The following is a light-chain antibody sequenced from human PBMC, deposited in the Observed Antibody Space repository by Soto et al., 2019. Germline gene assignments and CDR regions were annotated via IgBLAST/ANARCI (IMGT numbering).Light chain of an antibody. V-gene: IGKV1-5*03. CDR1: QSISTW. CDR2: KAS. Sequence: DIQMTQSPSTLSASVGDRVTISCRASQSISTWLAWYQQKPGKAPNLLIYKASRLESGIPSRFSGSGSGTDFTLTISSLEPDDFATYYCQQYDSFSWTFGQGTKVEIK. CDR3: QQYDSFSWT. J-gene: IGKJ1*01.